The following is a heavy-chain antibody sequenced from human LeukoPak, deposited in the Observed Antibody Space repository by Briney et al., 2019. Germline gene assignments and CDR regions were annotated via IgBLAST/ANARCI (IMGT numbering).Heavy chain of an antibody. CDR1: GYTFTGYY. D-gene: IGHD5-18*01. J-gene: IGHJ4*02. V-gene: IGHV1-2*02. CDR3: ARGHTAMGQGHY. CDR2: INPNSGGT. Sequence: ASVKVSCKASGYTFTGYYMHWVRQAPGQELEWMGWINPNSGGTNYAQKFQGRVTMTRDTSISTAYMELSRLRSDDTAVYYCARGHTAMGQGHYWGQGTLVTVSS.